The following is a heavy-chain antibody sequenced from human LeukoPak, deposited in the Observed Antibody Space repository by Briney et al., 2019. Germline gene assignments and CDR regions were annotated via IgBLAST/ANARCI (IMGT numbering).Heavy chain of an antibody. CDR1: GFTFRSYT. J-gene: IGHJ4*02. Sequence: GGSLRLSCAASGFTFRSYTMNCVRQTPGKGLEWVSSIRSSGTDIYYADSVKGRFTMFRDNAKNSLYLQMNSLTVEDTAVYYCARGVPASVAGSFDYWGQGTLVTVSS. V-gene: IGHV3-21*01. D-gene: IGHD6-19*01. CDR3: ARGVPASVAGSFDY. CDR2: IRSSGTDI.